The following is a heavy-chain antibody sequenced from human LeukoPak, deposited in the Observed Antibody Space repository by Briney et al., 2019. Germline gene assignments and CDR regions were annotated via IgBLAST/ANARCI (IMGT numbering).Heavy chain of an antibody. CDR1: GGTFSSYA. CDR3: ARTPNGPNWFDP. J-gene: IGHJ5*02. CDR2: IIPIFGTA. V-gene: IGHV1-69*13. Sequence: GASVKVSCKASGGTFSSYAISWVRQAPGQGLEWMGGIIPIFGTANYAQKFQGRVTITADESTSTAYTELSSLRSEDTAVYYCARTPNGPNWFDPWGQGTLVTVSS.